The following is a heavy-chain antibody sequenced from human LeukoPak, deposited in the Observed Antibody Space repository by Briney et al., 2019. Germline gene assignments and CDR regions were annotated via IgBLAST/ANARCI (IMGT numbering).Heavy chain of an antibody. J-gene: IGHJ1*01. Sequence: SETLSLTCTVSGGPISRSGYQWGWIRRPPGQGLEWIGTLPYNENAYYSPSLRSRVTISVDTAKNQLFLKVTSVTAADTAVYYCARGPTYYYDSSGYSFFFQHWGQGTLVTVSS. CDR3: ARGPTYYYDSSGYSFFFQH. V-gene: IGHV4-39*01. CDR2: LPYNENA. CDR1: GGPISRSGYQ. D-gene: IGHD3-22*01.